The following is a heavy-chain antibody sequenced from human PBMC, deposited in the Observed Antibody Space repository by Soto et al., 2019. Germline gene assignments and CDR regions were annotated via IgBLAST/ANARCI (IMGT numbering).Heavy chain of an antibody. CDR1: GFTFTSYG. CDR2: ISYDGGLQ. D-gene: IGHD5-18*01. Sequence: QAHLVESGGGVVQPGRSLRLSCAASGFTFTSYGMHWVRQAPGTRLEWVAVISYDGGLQHYADSVKGRFTISRDNSKNMVLLQMNSLSAEDTAVYYCVSDRGYGHASVPYSWGQGNLVSVSS. V-gene: IGHV3-30*03. J-gene: IGHJ4*02. CDR3: VSDRGYGHASVPYS.